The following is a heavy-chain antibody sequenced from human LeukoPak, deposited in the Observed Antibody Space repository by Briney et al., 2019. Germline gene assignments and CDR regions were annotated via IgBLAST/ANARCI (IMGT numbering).Heavy chain of an antibody. CDR1: GFTFSSYS. D-gene: IGHD2-15*01. Sequence: PGGSLRLSCEASGFTFSSYSMNGVRQAPGKGLEWVSSISSSSSYIYYADSVKGRFTISRDNAKNSLYLQMNSLRAEDTAVYYCARAGVGYCSGSSCIESLENWFDPWGQGTLVTVSS. CDR2: ISSSSSYI. CDR3: ARAGVGYCSGSSCIESLENWFDP. J-gene: IGHJ5*02. V-gene: IGHV3-21*01.